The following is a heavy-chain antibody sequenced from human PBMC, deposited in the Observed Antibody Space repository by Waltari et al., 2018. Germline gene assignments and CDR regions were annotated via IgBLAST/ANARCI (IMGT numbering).Heavy chain of an antibody. CDR3: ARDYTTVTTRMWYYYYYMDV. CDR2: IQQDGGEK. J-gene: IGHJ6*03. CDR1: GFTFSSYW. Sequence: EVQLVESGGGLVQPGGSLRLSCAASGFTFSSYWVSWVRQAPGKGLEGVANIQQDGGEKYYVDYVKGRFTISRDNAKNSLYLQMNSLRAEDTAVYYCARDYTTVTTRMWYYYYYMDVWGKGTTVTVSS. V-gene: IGHV3-7*01. D-gene: IGHD4-17*01.